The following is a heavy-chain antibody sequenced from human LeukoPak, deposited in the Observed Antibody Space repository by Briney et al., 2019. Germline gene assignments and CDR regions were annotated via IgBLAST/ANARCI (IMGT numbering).Heavy chain of an antibody. CDR3: ARERDGRFFDY. V-gene: IGHV3-7*01. J-gene: IGHJ4*02. CDR1: GLRFGSFW. CDR2: INQDGSEK. Sequence: GESLRLSCAVSGLRFGSFWMSWVRQAPGKGLEWVANINQDGSEKYFVDSVRGRFTISRDNSKNSLHLQMNTLRAEDTAVYYCARERDGRFFDYWGQGTLVTVSS. D-gene: IGHD5-24*01.